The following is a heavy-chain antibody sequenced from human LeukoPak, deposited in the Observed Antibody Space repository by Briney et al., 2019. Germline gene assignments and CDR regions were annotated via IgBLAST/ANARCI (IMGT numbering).Heavy chain of an antibody. CDR2: IGTYKGNT. Sequence: APVKVSCTTSGYTFTSDGISWVRQAPGQGLEWMGWIGTYKGNTNYAQMFQGRVTMTTDTSTSTAYMELKNLRSDDTAVYYCARTPGMVVVKTFYCMDVWGQGTTVTVSS. D-gene: IGHD3-22*01. CDR3: ARTPGMVVVKTFYCMDV. J-gene: IGHJ6*02. CDR1: GYTFTSDG. V-gene: IGHV1-18*01.